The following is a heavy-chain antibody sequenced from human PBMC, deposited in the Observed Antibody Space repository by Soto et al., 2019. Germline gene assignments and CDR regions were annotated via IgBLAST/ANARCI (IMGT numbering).Heavy chain of an antibody. CDR1: GYTFTGYY. V-gene: IGHV1-2*04. CDR3: ARAGIVFQQWLTTYYFDY. J-gene: IGHJ4*02. CDR2: INPNSGGT. D-gene: IGHD6-19*01. Sequence: ASVKVSCKASGYTFTGYYMHWVRQAPGQGLEWMGWINPNSGGTNYAQKFQGWVTMTRDTSIRPAYMELSRLRSDDTAVYYCARAGIVFQQWLTTYYFDYWGQGTLVTVSS.